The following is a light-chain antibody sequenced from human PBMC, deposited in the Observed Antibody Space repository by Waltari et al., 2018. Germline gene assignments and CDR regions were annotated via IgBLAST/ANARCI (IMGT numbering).Light chain of an antibody. CDR3: AAWDDSLTVR. V-gene: IGLV1-47*01. Sequence: QSVLTQPPSASGTPGQRVTISCSGSSSNIGSNFVCWYQHLPGPAPKLLIYRNNPRPSGVPDRFSGSKSGTSASLAISGLRSEDEADYYCAAWDDSLTVRFGGGTKLTVL. CDR1: SSNIGSNF. CDR2: RNN. J-gene: IGLJ3*02.